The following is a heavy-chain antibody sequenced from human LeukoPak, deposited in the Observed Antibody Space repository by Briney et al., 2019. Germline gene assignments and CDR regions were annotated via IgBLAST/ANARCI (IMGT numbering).Heavy chain of an antibody. V-gene: IGHV4-30-2*01. CDR1: GGSISSGGYY. CDR2: IYHSGST. Sequence: SETLSLTCTVSGGSISSGGYYWSWIRQPPGKGLEWIGYIYHSGSTYYNPSLKSRVTISVDRSKNQFSLKLSSVTAADTAVYYCARSPGGAFDIWGQGTMVTVSS. J-gene: IGHJ3*02. CDR3: ARSPGGAFDI. D-gene: IGHD3-10*01.